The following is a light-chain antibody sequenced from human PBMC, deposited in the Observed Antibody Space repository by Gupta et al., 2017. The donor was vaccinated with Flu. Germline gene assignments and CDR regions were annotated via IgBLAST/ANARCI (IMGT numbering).Light chain of an antibody. CDR1: QSVSSN. CDR3: QQYNNWPRT. CDR2: GAS. V-gene: IGKV3-15*01. J-gene: IGKJ1*01. Sequence: ELVMPQSPATLSVSPGERATLPCRASQSVSSNLAWYQQKPGQAPRLLIYGASTRATGIPARFSGSGSGTEFTLTISSLQSEDFAVYYCQQYNNWPRTFGQGTKVEIK.